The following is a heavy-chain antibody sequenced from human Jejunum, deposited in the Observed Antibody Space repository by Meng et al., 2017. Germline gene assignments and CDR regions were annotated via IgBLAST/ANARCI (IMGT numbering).Heavy chain of an antibody. Sequence: SETLSLTCRVSDVSFSNSYWTWIRQAPGKGLEWIGFIYYSGSTDYNPSLKSRVSISLDKSKNQFSLKLRSVTAADTAIYYCAREEGDHYGPGSYANAFHIWGQGTKVTVSS. D-gene: IGHD3-10*01. V-gene: IGHV4-59*01. CDR1: DVSFSNSY. J-gene: IGHJ3*02. CDR3: AREEGDHYGPGSYANAFHI. CDR2: IYYSGST.